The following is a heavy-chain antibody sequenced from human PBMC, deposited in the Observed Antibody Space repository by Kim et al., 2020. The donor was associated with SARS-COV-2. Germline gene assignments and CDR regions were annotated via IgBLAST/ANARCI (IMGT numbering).Heavy chain of an antibody. V-gene: IGHV3-23*01. J-gene: IGHJ5*02. D-gene: IGHD4-17*01. CDR3: AKDPTTTPTNWFDP. Sequence: ADSVKGRFTISRDNSKNTLYLQMNSLRAEDTAVYYCAKDPTTTPTNWFDPWGQGTLVTVSS.